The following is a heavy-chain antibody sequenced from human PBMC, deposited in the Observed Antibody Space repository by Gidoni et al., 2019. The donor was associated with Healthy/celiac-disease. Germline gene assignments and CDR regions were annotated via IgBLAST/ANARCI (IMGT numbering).Heavy chain of an antibody. CDR3: AKDPWAYCGGDCYSAEYFQH. Sequence: QVQLVESGGGVVKPGRALRLSCAASGFTLSSDGMHWVRQAPGKGLEWVAVISYDGSNKYYADSVKGRFTISRDNSKNTLYLQMNSLRAEDTAVYYCAKDPWAYCGGDCYSAEYFQHWGQGTLVTVSS. CDR2: ISYDGSNK. D-gene: IGHD2-21*02. V-gene: IGHV3-30*18. CDR1: GFTLSSDG. J-gene: IGHJ1*01.